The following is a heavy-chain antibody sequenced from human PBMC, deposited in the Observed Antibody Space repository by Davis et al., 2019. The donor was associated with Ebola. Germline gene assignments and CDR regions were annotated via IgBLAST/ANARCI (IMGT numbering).Heavy chain of an antibody. D-gene: IGHD3-10*01. CDR2: IYSGGST. Sequence: PGGSLRLSCAASGFTFSSYAMSWVRQAPGKGLEWVSVIYSGGSTYYADSVKGRFTISRDNSKNTLYLQMNSLRAEDTAVYYCARGTMVQGVISYWYFDLWGRGTLVTVSS. J-gene: IGHJ2*01. CDR1: GFTFSSYA. CDR3: ARGTMVQGVISYWYFDL. V-gene: IGHV3-53*01.